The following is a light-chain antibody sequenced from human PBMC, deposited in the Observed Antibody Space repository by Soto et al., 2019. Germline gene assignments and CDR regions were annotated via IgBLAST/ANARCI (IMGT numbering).Light chain of an antibody. CDR1: QRVNSN. V-gene: IGKV3-15*01. CDR2: GAS. Sequence: EIVMTQSPATLSVSPGERATLSCRASQRVNSNLAWYQQKPGQAPMLLIYGASTSATGVPARFSGSGSGTKFTLTISSLQSEDFAVYYCHQYSNWPPRTFVQGTKLEIK. CDR3: HQYSNWPPRT. J-gene: IGKJ2*01.